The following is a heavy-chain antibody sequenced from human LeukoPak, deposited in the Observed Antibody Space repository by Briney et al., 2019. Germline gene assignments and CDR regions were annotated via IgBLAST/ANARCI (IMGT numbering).Heavy chain of an antibody. CDR1: GYTSKSYG. CDR2: ISPYDGNT. V-gene: IGHV1-18*01. D-gene: IGHD6-6*01. CDR3: ARIAGRRPPPYYFDY. Sequence: ASVKVSCKASGYTSKSYGFSWVRQAPGQGLEWMGWISPYDGNTNSAQKLQGRVTMTTDTSTSIVYMELRGLRSDDTAVYYCARIAGRRPPPYYFDYWGQGTLVTVSS. J-gene: IGHJ4*02.